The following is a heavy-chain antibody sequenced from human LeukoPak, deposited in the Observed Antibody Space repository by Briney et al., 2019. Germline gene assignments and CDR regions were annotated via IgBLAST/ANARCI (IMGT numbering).Heavy chain of an antibody. CDR3: AKSQFFGAGYAYDTFDI. D-gene: IGHD3/OR15-3a*01. J-gene: IGHJ3*02. CDR1: GFTFSNYG. CDR2: ISGSGAGT. V-gene: IGHV3-23*01. Sequence: QPGRSLRLSCAASGFTFSNYGMSWVRRAPGKGLEWVSAISGSGAGTYYADSGKGRFTISRDNSKNTLYLQMNSLRAEDTAVYYCAKSQFFGAGYAYDTFDIWGQGTMVTVSS.